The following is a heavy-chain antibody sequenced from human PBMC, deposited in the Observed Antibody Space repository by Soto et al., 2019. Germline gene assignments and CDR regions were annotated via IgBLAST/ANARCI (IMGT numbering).Heavy chain of an antibody. V-gene: IGHV4-30-2*01. CDR3: ARGSSDSSSYYRSPLFDY. J-gene: IGHJ4*02. Sequence: LSLTCAVSGDSISSGGHSWNWIRQPPGRGLEWIGYIYHSGYTYYSPSLKSRVTISVDRSRSQFSLKLNSVTAADTAVYYCARGSSDSSSYYRSPLFDYWGQGTLVTVSS. CDR2: IYHSGYT. CDR1: GDSISSGGHS. D-gene: IGHD3-22*01.